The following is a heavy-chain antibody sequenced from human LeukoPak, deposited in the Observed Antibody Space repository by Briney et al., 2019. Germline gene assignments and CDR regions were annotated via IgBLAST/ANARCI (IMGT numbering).Heavy chain of an antibody. D-gene: IGHD6-19*01. V-gene: IGHV3-23*01. CDR2: ITAGGGST. J-gene: IGHJ4*02. CDR1: GFTFSTYA. CDR3: AKGDTSGWYGNFDY. Sequence: GGSLRLSCTASGFTFSTYAMSWVREAPGKGLVWVSGITAGGGSTYYADSVKGRFTVSRDSSKNTLYLQMISLRAEDTAVYYCAKGDTSGWYGNFDYWGQGILVTVSS.